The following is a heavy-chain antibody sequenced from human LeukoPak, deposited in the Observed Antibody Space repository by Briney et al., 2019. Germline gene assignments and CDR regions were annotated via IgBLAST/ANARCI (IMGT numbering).Heavy chain of an antibody. J-gene: IGHJ4*02. CDR3: ARQDIVVVVAATYYYDSSGPEDY. CDR2: IIPIFGTA. V-gene: IGHV1-69*13. Sequence: SVKVSCKASGGTFSSYANSWVRQAPGQGLEWMGGIIPIFGTANYAQKFQGRVTITADESTSTAYMELSSLRSEDTAVYYCARQDIVVVVAATYYYDSSGPEDYWGQGTLVTVSS. CDR1: GGTFSSYA. D-gene: IGHD2-15*01.